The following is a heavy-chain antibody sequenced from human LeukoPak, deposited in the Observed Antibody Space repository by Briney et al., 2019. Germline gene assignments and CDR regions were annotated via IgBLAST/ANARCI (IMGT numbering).Heavy chain of an antibody. CDR3: AKSPGSLAPAAFDI. V-gene: IGHV3-7*03. D-gene: IGHD3-10*01. CDR2: IKQDGSEK. CDR1: GFTFSSYW. Sequence: GGSLRLSCAASGFTFSSYWMSWVRQAPGKGLEWVANIKQDGSEKYYVDSVKGRFTISRDNSKNTLYLQMNSLRAEDTAVYYCAKSPGSLAPAAFDIWGQGTMVTVSS. J-gene: IGHJ3*02.